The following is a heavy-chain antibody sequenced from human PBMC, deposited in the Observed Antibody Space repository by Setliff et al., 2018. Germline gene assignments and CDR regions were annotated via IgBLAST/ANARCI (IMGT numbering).Heavy chain of an antibody. D-gene: IGHD6-13*01. Sequence: SETLSLTCTVSGGSISSHYWNWIRQPPGKGLEWIGYYSGGTNYNPSLKSRVTISVDTSKNQFSLKLSSVTTADTAVYYCARHTESYSSSWYVSAEYFQHWGQGTLVTV. J-gene: IGHJ1*01. CDR3: ARHTESYSSSWYVSAEYFQH. V-gene: IGHV4-59*11. CDR2: YSGGT. CDR1: GGSISSHY.